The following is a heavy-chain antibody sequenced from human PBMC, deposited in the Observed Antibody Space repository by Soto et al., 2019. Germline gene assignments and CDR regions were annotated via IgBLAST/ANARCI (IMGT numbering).Heavy chain of an antibody. CDR3: AVGMVRGVIAVYFDY. CDR2: INPNSGGT. CDR1: GYTFTGYY. V-gene: IGHV1-2*02. Sequence: ASVKVSCKASGYTFTGYYMHWVRRAPGQGLEWMGWINPNSGGTNYAQKFQGRVTMTRDTSISTAYMELSRLRSDDTAVYYCAVGMVRGVIAVYFDYWGQGTLVTVSS. J-gene: IGHJ4*02. D-gene: IGHD3-10*01.